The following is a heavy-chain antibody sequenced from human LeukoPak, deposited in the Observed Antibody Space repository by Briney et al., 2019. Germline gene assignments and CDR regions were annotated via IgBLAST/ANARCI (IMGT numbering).Heavy chain of an antibody. J-gene: IGHJ6*02. CDR2: IWYDGSNK. CDR3: ARDAILDYYGMDV. V-gene: IGHV3-33*01. CDR1: GFTFSSYG. Sequence: GGFLRLSCAASGFTFSSYGMHWVRQAPGKGLEWVAVIWYDGSNKYYADSVKGRFTISRDNSKNTLYLQMNSLRAEDTAVYYCARDAILDYYGMDVWGQGTTVTVSS. D-gene: IGHD3-3*01.